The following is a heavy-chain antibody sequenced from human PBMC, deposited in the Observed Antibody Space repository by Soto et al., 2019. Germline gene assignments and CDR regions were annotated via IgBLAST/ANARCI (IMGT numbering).Heavy chain of an antibody. D-gene: IGHD1-26*01. CDR1: GVSFSSGGYY. Sequence: QVQLLESGPGLVKPSQTLSPTGTVSGVSFSSGGYYWGGVGQPPGKGREWMAPIFHRGIAPSNPAPNRPATISVDASQTPFSPTLISVTAAVPAVYFCARVCDGGTSPADYWGTGTLVTVSS. CDR2: IFHRGIA. CDR3: ARVCDGGTSPADY. J-gene: IGHJ4*02. V-gene: IGHV4-30-4*01.